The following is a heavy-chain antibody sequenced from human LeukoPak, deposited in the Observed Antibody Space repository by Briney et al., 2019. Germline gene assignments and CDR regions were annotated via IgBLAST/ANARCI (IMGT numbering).Heavy chain of an antibody. CDR2: IYYSGST. D-gene: IGHD1-26*01. Sequence: PSETLSLTCTVSGGPISNGDHYWSWIRQHPGKGLEWIGHIYYSGSTYYNPSLKSRGIISVETSKNQFSLKLSSVTAADTAVYYCARFMLSWREFDCWGQGTLVTVSS. CDR3: ARFMLSWREFDC. J-gene: IGHJ4*02. V-gene: IGHV4-31*03. CDR1: GGPISNGDHY.